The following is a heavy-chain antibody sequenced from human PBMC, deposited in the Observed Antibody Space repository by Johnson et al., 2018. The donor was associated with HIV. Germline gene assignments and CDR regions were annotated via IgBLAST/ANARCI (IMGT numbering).Heavy chain of an antibody. J-gene: IGHJ3*02. CDR1: GFTFSSYA. CDR3: ARGGRGYSYSYAFDI. Sequence: QVQLVESGGGVVQPGRSLRLSCAASGFTFSSYAMHWVRQAPGKGLEWVAVISYDGSNKYYADSVKGRFTISRDNSKNTLYLQMGSLRAEDMAVYYCARGGRGYSYSYAFDIWGQGTMVTVSS. D-gene: IGHD5-18*01. V-gene: IGHV3-30*14. CDR2: ISYDGSNK.